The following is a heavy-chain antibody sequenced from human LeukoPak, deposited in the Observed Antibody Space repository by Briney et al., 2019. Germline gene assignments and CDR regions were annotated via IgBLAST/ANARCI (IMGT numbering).Heavy chain of an antibody. CDR1: GFTVSSNY. D-gene: IGHD2-15*01. CDR2: IYSGGST. V-gene: IGHV3-53*01. J-gene: IGHJ4*02. CDR3: ARSGGYCSGGSCYFDY. Sequence: GGSLRLSCAASGFTVSSNYMGWVRQAPGKGLEWVSVIYSGGSTYYADSVKGRFTISRDNSKNTLYLQMNSLRAEDTAVYYCARSGGYCSGGSCYFDYWGQGTLVTVSS.